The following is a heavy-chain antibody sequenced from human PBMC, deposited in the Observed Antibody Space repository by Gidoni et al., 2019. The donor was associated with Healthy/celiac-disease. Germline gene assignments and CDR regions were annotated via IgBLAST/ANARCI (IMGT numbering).Heavy chain of an antibody. J-gene: IGHJ5*02. Sequence: QVQLQQWGAGLFTPSEPLSLTCAVSGGSFIGSYWSWIRQPPGKGLEWIGEINHSGSTNYNPSLKSRVTISVDTSKNQFSLKLSSVTAADTAVYYCARAGTTPLSRWFDPWGQGTLVTVSS. V-gene: IGHV4-34*01. D-gene: IGHD1-7*01. CDR3: ARAGTTPLSRWFDP. CDR1: GGSFIGSY. CDR2: INHSGST.